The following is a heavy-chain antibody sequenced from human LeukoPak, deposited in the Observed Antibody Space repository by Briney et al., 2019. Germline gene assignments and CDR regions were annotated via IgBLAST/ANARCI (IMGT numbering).Heavy chain of an antibody. CDR3: AREIGRGYCSSTSCYVWFDP. V-gene: IGHV4-59*01. CDR1: GGSISSYY. Sequence: SETLSLTCTVSGGSISSYYWSWIRQPPGKGLEWIGYIYYSGSTNYNPSLKSRVTISVDTSKNQFSLKLSSVTAADTAVYYCAREIGRGYCSSTSCYVWFDPWGQGTLVTVSS. D-gene: IGHD2-2*01. CDR2: IYYSGST. J-gene: IGHJ5*02.